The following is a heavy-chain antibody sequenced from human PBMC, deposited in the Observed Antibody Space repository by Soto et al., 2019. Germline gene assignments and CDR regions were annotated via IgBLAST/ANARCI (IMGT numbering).Heavy chain of an antibody. CDR2: IYYSGST. Sequence: PSETLSLTCTVSGGSISSYYWSWIRQPPGKGLEWIGYIYYSGSTNYNPSLKSRVTISVDTSKNQFSLKLSSVTAADTAVYYCARLHWAGTPASWFDPWGQGTLVTVSS. J-gene: IGHJ5*02. V-gene: IGHV4-59*01. CDR1: GGSISSYY. D-gene: IGHD6-19*01. CDR3: ARLHWAGTPASWFDP.